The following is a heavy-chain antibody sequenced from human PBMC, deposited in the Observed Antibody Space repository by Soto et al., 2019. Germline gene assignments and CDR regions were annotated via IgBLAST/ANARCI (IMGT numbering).Heavy chain of an antibody. D-gene: IGHD3-22*01. CDR3: ARDSSGYRSIDY. Sequence: QVQLVESGGGVVQPGRSLRLSCAASGFTFSSYGMHWVRQAPGKGLERVAVIWYDGSNKYYADSVKGRFTISRDNSKNSLYLQMNSLRAEDTAVYYCARDSSGYRSIDYWGQGTLVTVSS. CDR1: GFTFSSYG. V-gene: IGHV3-33*01. J-gene: IGHJ4*02. CDR2: IWYDGSNK.